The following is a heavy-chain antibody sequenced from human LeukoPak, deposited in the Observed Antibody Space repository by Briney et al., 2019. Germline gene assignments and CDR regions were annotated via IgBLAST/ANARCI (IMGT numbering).Heavy chain of an antibody. Sequence: SVKVSCKASGGTFSSYAISWVRQAPGQGLEWMGGIIPIFGTANYAQKFQGRVTITTDESTSTAYMELSSLRSEDTAVYYCAREGPYYDFWSGYYFPPIGYWGQGTLVTVSS. CDR3: AREGPYYDFWSGYYFPPIGY. J-gene: IGHJ4*02. V-gene: IGHV1-69*05. D-gene: IGHD3-3*01. CDR2: IIPIFGTA. CDR1: GGTFSSYA.